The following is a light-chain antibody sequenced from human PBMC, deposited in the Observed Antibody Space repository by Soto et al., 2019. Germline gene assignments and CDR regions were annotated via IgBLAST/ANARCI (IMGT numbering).Light chain of an antibody. J-gene: IGKJ2*01. CDR3: RQYGSSPSYT. V-gene: IGKV3-20*01. CDR1: QSLSSY. Sequence: EIVLTQSPGTLSLSPGERATLSCRANQSLSSYLAWYQQKPGQAPRLLIYGASSRATGIPDRFSGSGSGTGFTLTISRLEPEDFAVYYCRQYGSSPSYTFGQGTKLEIK. CDR2: GAS.